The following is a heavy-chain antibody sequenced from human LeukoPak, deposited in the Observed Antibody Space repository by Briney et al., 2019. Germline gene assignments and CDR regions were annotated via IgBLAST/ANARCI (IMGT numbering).Heavy chain of an antibody. CDR2: INHSGSS. D-gene: IGHD3-22*01. V-gene: IGHV4-34*01. Sequence: SETLSLTCAVYGGSFSGYYWSWIRQPPGKGLEWIGEINHSGSSNYNPSLKSRVTISVDTSKNQFSLKLSSVTATDTAVYYCARDHYYDSSGYYSLVAFDIWGQGTMVTVSS. J-gene: IGHJ3*02. CDR3: ARDHYYDSSGYYSLVAFDI. CDR1: GGSFSGYY.